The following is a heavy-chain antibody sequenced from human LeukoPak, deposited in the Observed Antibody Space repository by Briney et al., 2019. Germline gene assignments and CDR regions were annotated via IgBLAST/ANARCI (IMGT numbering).Heavy chain of an antibody. CDR3: ARDGSGSYYMWYYYYGMDV. J-gene: IGHJ6*02. Sequence: ASVKVSCKASGYTFTGYYMHWVRQAPGQGLEWMGWINPNSGGTNYAQKFQGRVTMTRDTSISTAYMELSRLRSDDTAVYYCARDGSGSYYMWYYYYGMDVWGQGTAVTVSS. CDR1: GYTFTGYY. CDR2: INPNSGGT. D-gene: IGHD3-10*01. V-gene: IGHV1-2*02.